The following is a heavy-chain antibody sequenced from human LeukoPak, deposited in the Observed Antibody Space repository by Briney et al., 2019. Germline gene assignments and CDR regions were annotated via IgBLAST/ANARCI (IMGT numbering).Heavy chain of an antibody. Sequence: ASVKVSCKASGYIFSNFFSSYGITWVRQAPGQGLEWMGRINPNSGGTNYAQKFQGRVTMTRDTSISTVYMELSRLRSDDTAVYYCARVGYYESSGYYEYWGQGTLVTVSS. J-gene: IGHJ4*02. CDR1: GYIFSNFF. V-gene: IGHV1-2*06. CDR3: ARVGYYESSGYYEY. CDR2: INPNSGGT. D-gene: IGHD3-22*01.